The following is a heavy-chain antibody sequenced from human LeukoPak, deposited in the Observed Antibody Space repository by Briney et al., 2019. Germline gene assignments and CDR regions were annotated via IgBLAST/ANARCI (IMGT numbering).Heavy chain of an antibody. CDR2: IYTSGST. CDR3: ARAREYSSSSGKYYYYYYMDV. J-gene: IGHJ6*03. Sequence: SETLSLTCTVSGGSISSYYWSWIRQPPGKGLEWIGYIYTSGSTNYNPSLKSRVTISVDTSKNQFSLKLSSMTAADTAVYYCARAREYSSSSGKYYYYYYMDVWGKGTTVTVSS. D-gene: IGHD6-6*01. V-gene: IGHV4-4*09. CDR1: GGSISSYY.